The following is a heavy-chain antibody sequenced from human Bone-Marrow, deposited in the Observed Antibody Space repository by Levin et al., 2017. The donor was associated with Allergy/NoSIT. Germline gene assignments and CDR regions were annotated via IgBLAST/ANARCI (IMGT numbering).Heavy chain of an antibody. CDR1: GYTLTELS. D-gene: IGHD4-23*01. V-gene: IGHV1-24*01. CDR2: FDPEDGET. J-gene: IGHJ6*02. CDR3: ATVSEGGRPVGNYYYYYGMDV. Sequence: GESLKISCKVSGYTLTELSMHWVRQAPGKGLEWMGGFDPEDGETIYAQKFQGRVTMTEDTSTDTAYMELSSLRSEDTAVYYCATVSEGGRPVGNYYYYYGMDVWGQGTTVTVSS.